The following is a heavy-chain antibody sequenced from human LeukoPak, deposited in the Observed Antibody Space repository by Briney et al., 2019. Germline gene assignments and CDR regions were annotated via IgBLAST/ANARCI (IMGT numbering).Heavy chain of an antibody. D-gene: IGHD3-10*01. V-gene: IGHV3-74*01. CDR2: INSDGSST. J-gene: IGHJ6*03. Sequence: TGGSLRLSCAASGFTFSSYWMHWVRQAPGKGLVWVSRINSDGSSTSYADSVKGRFTISRDNSENTLYLQMNRLRPEDTAIYYCAKVGFQHGDYYYYMDVWGNGTTVTVSS. CDR1: GFTFSSYW. CDR3: AKVGFQHGDYYYYMDV.